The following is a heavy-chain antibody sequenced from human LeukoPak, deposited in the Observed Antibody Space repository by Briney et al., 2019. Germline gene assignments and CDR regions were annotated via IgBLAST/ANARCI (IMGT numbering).Heavy chain of an antibody. CDR3: ARGDYVWGSNRLGWFDP. V-gene: IGHV4-39*07. CDR2: IYHSGST. CDR1: GGSISSGDYY. J-gene: IGHJ5*02. D-gene: IGHD3-16*02. Sequence: SETLSLTCIVSGGSISSGDYYWSWIRQPPGKGLEWIGSIYHSGSTYYNPSLKSRVTMSIDTSKNQFSLKLSSVTAADTAVYYCARGDYVWGSNRLGWFDPWGQGTQVTVSS.